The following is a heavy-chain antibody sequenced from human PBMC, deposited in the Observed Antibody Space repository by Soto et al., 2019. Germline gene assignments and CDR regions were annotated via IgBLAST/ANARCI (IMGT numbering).Heavy chain of an antibody. D-gene: IGHD1-7*01. CDR2: IYRTGST. CDR3: ASRDPGTSVDY. Sequence: SETLSLTCAVSGGSFTSNNWWTWVRQPPGQGLEWIGEIYRTGSTNYNPSLKSPVTISLDKSQNQFSMKVTSLTAANTALYYCASRDPGTSVDYWGQGTLVTVSS. V-gene: IGHV4-4*02. CDR1: GGSFTSNNW. J-gene: IGHJ4*02.